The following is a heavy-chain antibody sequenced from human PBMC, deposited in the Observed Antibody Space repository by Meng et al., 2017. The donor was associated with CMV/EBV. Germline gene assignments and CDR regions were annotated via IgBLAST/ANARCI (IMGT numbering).Heavy chain of an antibody. Sequence: SETLSLTCAVYGGSFSGYYWSWIRQPPGKGLEWIGEINHSGSTYYNPSLKSRVTISVDTSKNQFSLKLSSVTAADTAMYYCARQVDCSSASCYGWDWGQGTLVTVSS. D-gene: IGHD2-2*01. CDR1: GGSFSGYY. CDR2: INHSGST. J-gene: IGHJ1*01. V-gene: IGHV4-34*01. CDR3: ARQVDCSSASCYGWD.